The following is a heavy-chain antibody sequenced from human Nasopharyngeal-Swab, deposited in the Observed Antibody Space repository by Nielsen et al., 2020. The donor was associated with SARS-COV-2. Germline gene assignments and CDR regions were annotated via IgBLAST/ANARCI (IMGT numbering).Heavy chain of an antibody. Sequence: GESLKISCAASGFTFSGYSMSWVRQAPGKGLEWVANIKQDGSEKYYVDSVEGRFTISRDSAKNSLFLQMNSLRAEDTAVYYCARDSSGWYPDLDYWGQGTLVTASS. CDR1: GFTFSGYS. V-gene: IGHV3-7*01. J-gene: IGHJ4*02. D-gene: IGHD6-19*01. CDR3: ARDSSGWYPDLDY. CDR2: IKQDGSEK.